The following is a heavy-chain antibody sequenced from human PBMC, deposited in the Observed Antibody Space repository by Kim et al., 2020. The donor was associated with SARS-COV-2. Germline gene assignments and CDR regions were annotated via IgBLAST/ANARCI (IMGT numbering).Heavy chain of an antibody. CDR1: GGSISSYY. J-gene: IGHJ5*02. D-gene: IGHD5-12*01. Sequence: SETLSLTCTVSGGSISSYYWSWIRQPPGKGLEWIGYIYYSGSTNYNPSLKSRVTISVDTSKNQFSLKLSSVTAADTAVYYCARARGATIYGGWFDPWGQGTLVTVSS. CDR3: ARARGATIYGGWFDP. CDR2: IYYSGST. V-gene: IGHV4-59*01.